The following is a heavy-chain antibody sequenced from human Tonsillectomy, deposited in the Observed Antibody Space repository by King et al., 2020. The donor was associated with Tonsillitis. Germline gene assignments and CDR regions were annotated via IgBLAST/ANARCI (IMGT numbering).Heavy chain of an antibody. CDR2: IITVFGTA. CDR1: GGTFSSYI. Sequence: QLVQSGAEVKKPGSSVKVSCKASGGTFSSYIINWVRQAPGQGLEWMGGIITVFGTANYAQKFQGRVTITADESTTTAYMELSSLRSEDTAVYYCSGATRAEWLVLDYWGQGTLVTVSS. J-gene: IGHJ4*02. D-gene: IGHD6-19*01. V-gene: IGHV1-69*01. CDR3: SGATRAEWLVLDY.